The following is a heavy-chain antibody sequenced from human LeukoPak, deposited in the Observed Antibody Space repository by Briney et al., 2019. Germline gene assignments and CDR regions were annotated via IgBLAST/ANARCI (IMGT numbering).Heavy chain of an antibody. CDR2: MNPNSGNT. D-gene: IGHD6-13*01. J-gene: IGHJ6*02. V-gene: IGHV1-8*01. CDR1: GYTFTSYD. Sequence: ASVKVSCKASGYTFTSYDINWVRQATGQGLEWMGWMNPNSGNTGYAQKFQGRVTMTRNTSISTAYMELSSLRSEDTAVYYCARGGAAAARGFDYYYYYGMGVWGQGTTVTVSS. CDR3: ARGGAAAARGFDYYYYYGMGV.